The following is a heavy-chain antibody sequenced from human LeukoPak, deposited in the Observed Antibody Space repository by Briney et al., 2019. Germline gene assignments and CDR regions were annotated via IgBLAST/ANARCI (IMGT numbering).Heavy chain of an antibody. CDR2: IYYSGST. CDR1: GGSISSYY. D-gene: IGHD1-26*01. V-gene: IGHV4-59*01. CDR3: ARGRSGSYYGMDV. J-gene: IGHJ6*02. Sequence: SETLSLTCSVSGGSISSYYWSWIRQPPGKGLEWIGYIYYSGSTNYNPSLKSRVTISVDTSKNQFSLKLSSVTAADTAVYYCARGRSGSYYGMDVWGQGTTVTVSS.